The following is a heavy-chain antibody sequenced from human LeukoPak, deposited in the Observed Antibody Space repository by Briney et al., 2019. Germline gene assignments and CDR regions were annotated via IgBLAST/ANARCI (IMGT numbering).Heavy chain of an antibody. V-gene: IGHV4-59*01. Sequence: SETLSLTCTVSGGSISTYYWSWIRQPPGKGLGWIGYIYYSGSTNYNPSLKSRVTISVDTSKNQFSLKLSSVTAADTAVYYCARAGGSWYHPFDYWGQGILVTVSS. CDR3: ARAGGSWYHPFDY. CDR2: IYYSGST. D-gene: IGHD6-13*01. J-gene: IGHJ4*02. CDR1: GGSISTYY.